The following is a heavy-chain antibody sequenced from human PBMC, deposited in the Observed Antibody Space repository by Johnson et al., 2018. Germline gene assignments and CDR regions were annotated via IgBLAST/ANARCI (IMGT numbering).Heavy chain of an antibody. CDR3: ARDWVVVAATDAFDI. Sequence: VQLVQSGGGLVQPGRSLRLSCAASGFTFNDYAMHWVRQAPGKGLEWVSGISWNSGSIDYADSVKGRFTISRDNAKNSLYLQMNSLRAEDTAVYYCARDWVVVAATDAFDIWGQGTMVTVSS. CDR1: GFTFNDYA. J-gene: IGHJ3*02. D-gene: IGHD2-15*01. CDR2: ISWNSGSI. V-gene: IGHV3-9*01.